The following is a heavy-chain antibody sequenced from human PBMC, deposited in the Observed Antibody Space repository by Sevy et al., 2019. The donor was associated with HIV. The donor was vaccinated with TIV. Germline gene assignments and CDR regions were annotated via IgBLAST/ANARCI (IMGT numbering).Heavy chain of an antibody. V-gene: IGHV4-59*01. CDR2: IYYSGST. Sequence: SETPSLTCTVSGGSISSYYWSWIRQPPGKGLEWIGYIYYSGSTNYNPSLKSRVTISVDTSKNQFSLKLSSVTAADTAVYYCARGGYYYDSSGYWDWYFDLWGRGTLVTVSS. CDR1: GGSISSYY. J-gene: IGHJ2*01. D-gene: IGHD3-22*01. CDR3: ARGGYYYDSSGYWDWYFDL.